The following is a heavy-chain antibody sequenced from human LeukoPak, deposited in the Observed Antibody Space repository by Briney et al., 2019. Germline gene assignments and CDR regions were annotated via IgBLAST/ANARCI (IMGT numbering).Heavy chain of an antibody. CDR1: GFTFSSYS. D-gene: IGHD5-12*01. V-gene: IGHV3-48*01. CDR3: ARGYMVAPDC. CDR2: ISSGSSTI. Sequence: GGSLRLSCAVSGFTFSSYSMNWVRQAPGKGLEWVSYISSGSSTIYYADSVKGRFTISRDNAKNSLYLQMNSLRAEDTAVYYCARGYMVAPDCWGQGTLVTVSS. J-gene: IGHJ4*02.